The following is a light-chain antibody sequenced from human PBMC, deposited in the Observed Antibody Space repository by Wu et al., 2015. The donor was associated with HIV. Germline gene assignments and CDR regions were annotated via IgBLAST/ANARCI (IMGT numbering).Light chain of an antibody. J-gene: IGKJ1*01. CDR1: QGIRND. CDR3: LQDHNYPRT. CDR2: AAS. Sequence: AIQMTQSPSSLSASVGDRVTITCRASQGIRNDLGWYQQKPGKAPQLLIFAASSLESGVPSRFSGSGSDTDFTLTISSLQPEDFATYYCLQDHNYPRTFGQGTRVEI. V-gene: IGKV1-6*01.